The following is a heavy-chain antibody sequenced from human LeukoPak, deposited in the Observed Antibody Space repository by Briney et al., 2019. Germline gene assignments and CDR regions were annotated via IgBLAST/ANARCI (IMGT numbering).Heavy chain of an antibody. D-gene: IGHD6-19*01. CDR2: ISSNGGST. V-gene: IGHV3-64*01. Sequence: GSLRLSCAASGFTFSSYAMHWVRQAPGKGLEYVSAISSNGGSTYYANSVKGRFTISRDNSKNTLYLQMGSLRAEDMAVYYCARSGIAVAGITSWFDPWGQGTLVTVSS. J-gene: IGHJ5*02. CDR3: ARSGIAVAGITSWFDP. CDR1: GFTFSSYA.